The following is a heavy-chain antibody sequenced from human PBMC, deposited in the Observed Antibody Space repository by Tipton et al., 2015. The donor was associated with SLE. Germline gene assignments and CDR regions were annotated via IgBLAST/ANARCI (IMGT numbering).Heavy chain of an antibody. Sequence: LRLSCAASGFTFSNYWMHWVRQAPGKGLEWIGYISDSGSTNYNPSLKSRVTISVDTSKNQCSLNLSSVTAADTAVYYCARVPALYYYYMDVWGQGTTVTVSS. V-gene: IGHV4-59*01. CDR1: GFTFSNYW. D-gene: IGHD2-2*01. CDR2: ISDSGST. J-gene: IGHJ6*03. CDR3: ARVPALYYYYMDV.